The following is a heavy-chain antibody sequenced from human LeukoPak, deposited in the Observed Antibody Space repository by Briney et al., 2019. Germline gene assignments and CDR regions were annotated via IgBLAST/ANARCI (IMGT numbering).Heavy chain of an antibody. J-gene: IGHJ6*02. V-gene: IGHV4-31*03. CDR3: ARDHSYYFGSQTSTLDV. Sequence: SETLSLTCTISGASIGTGGSYWTWIRQPPGEGLEWIGYIYYTGSVDYNASLKSRLTISLDTSKNQFSLKLNSVTAADTAVYYCARDHSYYFGSQTSTLDVWGQGTAVTVSS. D-gene: IGHD3-10*01. CDR2: IYYTGSV. CDR1: GASIGTGGSY.